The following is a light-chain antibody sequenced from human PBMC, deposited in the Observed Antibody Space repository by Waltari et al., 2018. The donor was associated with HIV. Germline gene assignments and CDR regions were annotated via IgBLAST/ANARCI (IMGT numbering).Light chain of an antibody. CDR2: DAS. V-gene: IGKV3-11*01. CDR3: QARHNWPPLFT. J-gene: IGKJ3*01. Sequence: EIVLTQSPGTLSLSPGEGATLSCRASQSVTTYLAWYQQKPGQPPRLLIFDASNRATGIPARFSGSGSGTDFTLTIRSLEPEDFAIYYCQARHNWPPLFTFGPGTKVDMK. CDR1: QSVTTY.